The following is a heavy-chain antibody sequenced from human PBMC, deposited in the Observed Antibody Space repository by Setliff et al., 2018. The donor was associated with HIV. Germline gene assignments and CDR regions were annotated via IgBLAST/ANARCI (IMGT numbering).Heavy chain of an antibody. CDR1: GGSISSGAYY. J-gene: IGHJ4*02. CDR2: IYYSGGT. Sequence: SETLSLTCTVSGGSISSGAYYWSWIRQHPGKGLEWIGYIYYSGGTYYNPSLKSRVTISVDTSKNQFSLKLNSVTAADTAVYYCARVPLSSPSRPGGYFDYWGQGTLVTVSS. D-gene: IGHD3-16*01. V-gene: IGHV4-31*03. CDR3: ARVPLSSPSRPGGYFDY.